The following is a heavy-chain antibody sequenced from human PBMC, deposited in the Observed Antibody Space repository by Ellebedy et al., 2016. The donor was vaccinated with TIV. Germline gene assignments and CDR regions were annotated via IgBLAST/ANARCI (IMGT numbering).Heavy chain of an antibody. CDR1: GYTFTSYY. D-gene: IGHD6-19*01. CDR2: INPSGGST. V-gene: IGHV1-46*04. CDR3: ARMYSSGSYYFDY. Sequence: AASVKVSCKASGYTFTSYYMHWMRQAPGQGLEWMGIINPSGGSTSYAQKLPGRVTMTRDTSTSTVYMELSSLRSDDTAVYYCARMYSSGSYYFDYWGQGTLVTVSS. J-gene: IGHJ4*02.